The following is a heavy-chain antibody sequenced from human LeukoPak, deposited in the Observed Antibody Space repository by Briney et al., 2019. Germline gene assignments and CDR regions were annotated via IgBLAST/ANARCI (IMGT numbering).Heavy chain of an antibody. CDR3: ARDRDSSGYYEWFDP. Sequence: SQTLSLTCTVSGGSISSGSYYWSWIRQPAGKGLEWIGRIYTSGSTNYNPSLKSRVTISVDTSKNQFSLKLSSVTAAGTAVYYCARDRDSSGYYEWFDPWDQGTLATVSS. D-gene: IGHD3-22*01. CDR1: GGSISSGSYY. J-gene: IGHJ5*02. CDR2: IYTSGST. V-gene: IGHV4-61*02.